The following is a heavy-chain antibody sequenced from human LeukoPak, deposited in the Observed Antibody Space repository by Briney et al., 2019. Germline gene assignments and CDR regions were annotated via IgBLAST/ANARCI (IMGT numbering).Heavy chain of an antibody. Sequence: GGSLRLSCAASGFTFSSYAMHWVRQAPGKGLEYVSAISSNGGSTYYANSVKGRFPISRDNYKNTLYLQMGSLRAEDMAVYYCARDDYDGYWGQGTLVTVSS. CDR3: ARDDYDGY. J-gene: IGHJ4*02. D-gene: IGHD4-23*01. V-gene: IGHV3-64*01. CDR2: ISSNGGST. CDR1: GFTFSSYA.